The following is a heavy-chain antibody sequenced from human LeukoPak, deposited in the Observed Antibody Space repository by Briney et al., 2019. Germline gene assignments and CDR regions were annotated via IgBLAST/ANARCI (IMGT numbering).Heavy chain of an antibody. V-gene: IGHV4-39*01. D-gene: IGHD3-3*01. CDR3: ARLEYWFDP. CDR2: IYYSGST. CDR1: GGSISSSSYY. Sequence: SETLSLTCTVSGGSISSSSYYWGWIRQPPGKGLEWIGSIYYSGSTYYNPSLKSRATISVDTSKNQFSLKLSSVTAADTAVYYCARLEYWFDPWGQGTLVTVSS. J-gene: IGHJ5*02.